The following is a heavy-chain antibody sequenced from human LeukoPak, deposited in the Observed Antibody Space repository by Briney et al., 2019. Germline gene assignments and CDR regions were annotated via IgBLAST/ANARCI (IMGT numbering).Heavy chain of an antibody. CDR3: ARLGDGYYYDSSGYPPDY. D-gene: IGHD3-22*01. V-gene: IGHV1-18*01. CDR2: ISAYNGNT. CDR1: GYTFTSYG. J-gene: IGHJ4*02. Sequence: ASVKVSCKASGYTFTSYGISWVRQAPGQGLEWMGWISAYNGNTNYAQKLQGRVTMTTDTSTSTAYMELRCLRSDDTAVYYCARLGDGYYYDSSGYPPDYWGQGTLVTVSS.